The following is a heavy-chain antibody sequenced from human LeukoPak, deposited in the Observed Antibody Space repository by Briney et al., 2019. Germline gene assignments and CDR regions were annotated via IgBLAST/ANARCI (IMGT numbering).Heavy chain of an antibody. V-gene: IGHV4-59*01. J-gene: IGHJ5*02. Sequence: SETLSLTCTVSGGSLSSYYWSWIRQPPGKGLEWVGYIYYSGSTNYNPSLKSRVTISVDTSKNQFSLKLGSVTAADTAVYYCVRYYNWFDPCGQGTLVTVSS. D-gene: IGHD3-10*01. CDR3: VRYYNWFDP. CDR1: GGSLSSYY. CDR2: IYYSGST.